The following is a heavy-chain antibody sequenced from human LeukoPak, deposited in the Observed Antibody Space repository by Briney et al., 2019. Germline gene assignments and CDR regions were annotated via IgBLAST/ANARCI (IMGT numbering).Heavy chain of an antibody. J-gene: IGHJ6*02. CDR1: GFTFSSYV. D-gene: IGHD3-9*01. Sequence: PGGSVRLSCAASGFTFSSYVMHWVRQAPGKGLEWVAFIRYDGSNKYYADSVKGRFTISRDNSKNTLYLQMNSLRAEDTAVYYCAKAPNYDILTGPKRPHYYYYGMDVWGQGTTVTVSS. V-gene: IGHV3-30*02. CDR3: AKAPNYDILTGPKRPHYYYYGMDV. CDR2: IRYDGSNK.